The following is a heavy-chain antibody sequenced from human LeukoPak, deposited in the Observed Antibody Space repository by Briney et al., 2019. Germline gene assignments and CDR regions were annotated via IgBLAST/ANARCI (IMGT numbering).Heavy chain of an antibody. CDR2: ISGSGGDT. J-gene: IGHJ4*02. Sequence: GGSLRLSCAASGFTFSSFAMSWVRLAPGKGLEWVSAISGSGGDTYYADSVKGRFTISRDNSKNTLYLQMNSLRAEDTAVYYCAKDSVTMVRGVAGPNYFDYWGQGTLVTVSS. D-gene: IGHD3-10*01. V-gene: IGHV3-23*01. CDR1: GFTFSSFA. CDR3: AKDSVTMVRGVAGPNYFDY.